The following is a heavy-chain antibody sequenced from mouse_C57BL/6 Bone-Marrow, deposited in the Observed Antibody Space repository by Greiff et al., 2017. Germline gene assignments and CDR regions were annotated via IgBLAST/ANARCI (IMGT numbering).Heavy chain of an antibody. CDR2: IYPGSGST. V-gene: IGHV1-55*01. CDR1: GYTFTSYW. CDR3: ARDRTTVVYLDY. D-gene: IGHD1-1*01. J-gene: IGHJ2*01. Sequence: QVQLQQPGAELVKPGASVKMSCKASGYTFTSYWITWVKQRPGQGLEWIGDIYPGSGSTNYNEKFKSKATLTVDTSSSTAYMQLSSLTSEDSAVYYCARDRTTVVYLDYWGQGTTLTVSS.